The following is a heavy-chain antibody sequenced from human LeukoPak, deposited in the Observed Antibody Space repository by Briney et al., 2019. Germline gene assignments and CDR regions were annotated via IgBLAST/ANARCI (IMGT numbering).Heavy chain of an antibody. D-gene: IGHD4-17*01. J-gene: IGHJ4*02. CDR1: GYTFTSYG. Sequence: EASVKVSCKASGYTFTSYGISWVRQAPGQGLDGMGWTSLYNGNRNYAQKLQGRVTMTTDTSTNTAYMELRSLRSDDTAVYYCARVSSEGMTTVTTAFDYWGQGTLVTVSS. CDR2: TSLYNGNR. CDR3: ARVSSEGMTTVTTAFDY. V-gene: IGHV1-18*01.